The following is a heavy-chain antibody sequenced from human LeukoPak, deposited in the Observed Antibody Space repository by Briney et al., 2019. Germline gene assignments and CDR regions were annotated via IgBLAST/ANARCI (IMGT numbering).Heavy chain of an antibody. CDR3: ATSTGHLNY. Sequence: GGSLRLSCAASGFTFSSYSMNWVRKAPGKGLEWVSYISSSSSTIYYVDSVKGRFTISRDNAKNSLYLQMNSQRAEDTAVYYCATSTGHLNYWGQGTLVTVSS. CDR2: ISSSSSTI. D-gene: IGHD2-2*01. J-gene: IGHJ4*02. V-gene: IGHV3-48*04. CDR1: GFTFSSYS.